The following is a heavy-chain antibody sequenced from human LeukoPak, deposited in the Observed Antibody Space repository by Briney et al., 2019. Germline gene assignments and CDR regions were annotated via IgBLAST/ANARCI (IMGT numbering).Heavy chain of an antibody. V-gene: IGHV3-33*08. Sequence: GGSLRLSCAASGFTFSSYWMSWVRQAPGKGLEWVAVIWYDGSNKYYADSVKGRFTISRDNSKNTLYLQMNSLRAEDTAVYYCARSYCSGGSCYSENWFDPWGQGTLVTVSS. D-gene: IGHD2-15*01. CDR2: IWYDGSNK. J-gene: IGHJ5*02. CDR3: ARSYCSGGSCYSENWFDP. CDR1: GFTFSSYW.